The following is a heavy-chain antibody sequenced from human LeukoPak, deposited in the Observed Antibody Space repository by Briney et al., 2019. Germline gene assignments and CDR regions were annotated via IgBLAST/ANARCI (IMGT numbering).Heavy chain of an antibody. CDR2: ISSSSSYI. D-gene: IGHD3-3*01. CDR1: GFTFSSYS. V-gene: IGHV3-21*01. CDR3: ARDSMRGFWSGYFGY. J-gene: IGHJ4*02. Sequence: GGSPRLSSAAFGFTFSSYSMNWVRQAPGKGLEWVSSISSSSSYIYYADSVKGRFTISRDNAKNSLYLQMNSLRAEDTAVYYCARDSMRGFWSGYFGYWGQGTLVTVSS.